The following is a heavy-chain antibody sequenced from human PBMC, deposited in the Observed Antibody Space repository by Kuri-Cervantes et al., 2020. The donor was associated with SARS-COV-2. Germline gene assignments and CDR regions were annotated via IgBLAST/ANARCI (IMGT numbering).Heavy chain of an antibody. V-gene: IGHV2-70*11. D-gene: IGHD4-11*01. J-gene: IGHJ4*02. Sequence: QTLSLTCAVYGGSFSGYYWSWIRQPPGKALEWLARIDWDDDKYYNTSLKTRLTISKDTSKNQVVLTMTNMDPVDTATYYCARIQATTVIADYWGQGTLVTVS. CDR3: ARIQATTVIADY. CDR2: IDWDDDK. CDR1: GGSFSGYY.